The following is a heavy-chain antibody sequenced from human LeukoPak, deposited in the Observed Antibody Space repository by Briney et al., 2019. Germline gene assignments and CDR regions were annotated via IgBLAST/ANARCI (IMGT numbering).Heavy chain of an antibody. CDR3: ARLPAGWGPHYFDY. V-gene: IGHV4-39*01. CDR2: IYYSGST. D-gene: IGHD6-19*01. Sequence: SETLSLTCTVSGGSISSSSYYWGWIRQPPGKGLEWIGSIYYSGSTYYNPSLKSRVTISVDTSKNQFSLKLSSVTAADTAVYYCARLPAGWGPHYFDYWGQGTLVTVSS. J-gene: IGHJ4*02. CDR1: GGSISSSSYY.